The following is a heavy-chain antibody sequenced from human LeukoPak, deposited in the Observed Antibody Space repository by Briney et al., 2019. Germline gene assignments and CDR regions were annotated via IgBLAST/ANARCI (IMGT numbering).Heavy chain of an antibody. J-gene: IGHJ4*02. CDR2: ISGTSGTT. V-gene: IGHV3-23*01. D-gene: IGHD3-22*01. CDR3: AKDNYYDTSGFYLDY. Sequence: PGGSLRLSCAASGFSFSDYAMTWIRQAPGKGLEWVSTISGTSGTTYYADYVKGRFTISRDNSKNTLYVQMNNLRVEDTAIYYCAKDNYYDTSGFYLDYWGLGTLVTVSS. CDR1: GFSFSDYA.